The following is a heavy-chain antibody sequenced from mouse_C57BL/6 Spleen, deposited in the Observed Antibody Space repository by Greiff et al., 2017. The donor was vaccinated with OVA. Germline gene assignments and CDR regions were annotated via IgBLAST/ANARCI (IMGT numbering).Heavy chain of an antibody. D-gene: IGHD1-1*01. J-gene: IGHJ3*01. CDR2: INPGSGGT. CDR3: ARENYGTLFAY. CDR1: GYAFTNYL. Sequence: QVQLQQSGAELVRPGTSVKVSCTASGYAFTNYLIEWVKQRPGQGLEWIGVINPGSGGTNYNEKFKGKATLTADKSSSTAYMQLSSLTSEDSAVYVCARENYGTLFAYWGQGTLVTVSA. V-gene: IGHV1-54*01.